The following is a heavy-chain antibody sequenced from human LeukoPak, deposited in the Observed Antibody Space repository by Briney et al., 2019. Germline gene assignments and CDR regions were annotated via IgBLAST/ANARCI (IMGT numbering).Heavy chain of an antibody. CDR1: GYSISSGYY. Sequence: KPSETLSLTCAVSGYSISSGYYWGWIRQPPGKGLEWVGSIYHSGSTYYNPSLKSRVTISVDTSKNQFSLKLSSVTAADTAVYYCASQRMSSGYLNAFDIWGQGTMVTVSS. J-gene: IGHJ3*02. CDR3: ASQRMSSGYLNAFDI. V-gene: IGHV4-38-2*01. D-gene: IGHD3-22*01. CDR2: IYHSGST.